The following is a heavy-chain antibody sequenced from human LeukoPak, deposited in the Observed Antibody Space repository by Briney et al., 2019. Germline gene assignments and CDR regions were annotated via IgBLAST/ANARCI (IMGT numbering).Heavy chain of an antibody. Sequence: ASVKVSCMASGYTFTSYDINWVRQATGQGLEWMGWMNPNSGNTGYAQKFQGRVTMTRNTSISTAYMELSSLRSEDTAVYYCARGRARGTVGATTFPYWGQGTLVTVSS. CDR1: GYTFTSYD. V-gene: IGHV1-8*01. J-gene: IGHJ4*02. CDR3: ARGRARGTVGATTFPY. D-gene: IGHD1-26*01. CDR2: MNPNSGNT.